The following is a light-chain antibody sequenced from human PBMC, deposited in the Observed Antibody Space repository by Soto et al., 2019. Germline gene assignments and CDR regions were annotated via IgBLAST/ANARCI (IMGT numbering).Light chain of an antibody. CDR1: SSNIGARYD. CDR2: GNT. V-gene: IGLV1-40*01. J-gene: IGLJ3*02. CDR3: QSYDNSLIGWV. Sequence: QSVLTQPPSVSGAPGQRVTISCTGSSSNIGARYDVHWYQQLPGTAPKLLIYGNTNRPSGVPDRFSGSKSGTSASLAITGLQAEDEADYYCQSYDNSLIGWVFGGGTQLTVL.